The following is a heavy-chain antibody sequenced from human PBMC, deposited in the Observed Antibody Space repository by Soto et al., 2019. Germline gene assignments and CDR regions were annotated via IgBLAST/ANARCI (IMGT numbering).Heavy chain of an antibody. Sequence: GDSLKISCQGSGYNFGDDGIGWVREMPVKGLHWMGIIFPGDSDTRYRPSFHGQVTISVDKSINTAYLQWSSLKASDTAMYFCAKGCMIGTPPDYWGEGNQVAVCS. CDR1: GYNFGDDG. D-gene: IGHD1-7*01. V-gene: IGHV5-51*01. CDR3: AKGCMIGTPPDY. CDR2: IFPGDSDT. J-gene: IGHJ4*02.